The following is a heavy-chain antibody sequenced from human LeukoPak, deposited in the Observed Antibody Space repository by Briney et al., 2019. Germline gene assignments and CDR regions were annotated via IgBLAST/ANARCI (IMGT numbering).Heavy chain of an antibody. V-gene: IGHV1-3*01. CDR1: GYTFTGYA. CDR3: ARDHYDSSGSLVAGMDV. J-gene: IGHJ6*02. D-gene: IGHD3-22*01. CDR2: INAGNGNT. Sequence: ASVKVSCKASGYTFTGYAMHWVRQAPGQRFEWMGWINAGNGNTEYSQKFQGRVTITRDTSAGIAYMELSSLRSEDTAVYYCARDHYDSSGSLVAGMDVWGQGTTVTVSS.